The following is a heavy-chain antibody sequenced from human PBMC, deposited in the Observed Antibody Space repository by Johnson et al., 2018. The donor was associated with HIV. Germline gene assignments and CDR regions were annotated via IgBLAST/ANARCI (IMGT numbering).Heavy chain of an antibody. J-gene: IGHJ3*02. D-gene: IGHD3-22*01. V-gene: IGHV3-20*03. CDR1: GFTFDDYG. CDR2: ITWNGGSR. CDR3: ARGGRYYDPGAFDI. Sequence: VQLVESGGGVVRPGGSLRLSFAASGFTFDDYGMSWVRQAPGKGLEWVAGITWNGGSRGYADSVQGRFTISRDNAKKSLYLQMNSLRAEDTALYYCARGGRYYDPGAFDIWGQGAMVTVSS.